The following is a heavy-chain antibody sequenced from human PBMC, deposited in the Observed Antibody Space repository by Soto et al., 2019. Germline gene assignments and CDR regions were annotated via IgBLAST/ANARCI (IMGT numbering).Heavy chain of an antibody. J-gene: IGHJ6*02. Sequence: GGSLRLSCAASGFIFSGDWMHWVRQVPGKGLVWVSRINVDGSDTSYADSVKGRFTISRDNAKNTVYLQMNSLRAEDTAVYYCVRESYYYGMDVWGQGTTVTVSS. CDR2: INVDGSDT. V-gene: IGHV3-74*01. CDR3: VRESYYYGMDV. CDR1: GFIFSGDW.